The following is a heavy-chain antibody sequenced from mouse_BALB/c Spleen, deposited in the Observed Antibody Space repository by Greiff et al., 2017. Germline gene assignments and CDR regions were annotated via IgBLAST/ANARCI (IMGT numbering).Heavy chain of an antibody. Sequence: EVQVVESGGGLVQPGGSLKLSCAASGFTFSSYGMSWVRQTPDKRLELVATINSNGGSTYYPDSVKGRFTISRDNAKNTLYLQMSSLKSEDTAMYYCARDRYYGSSGWYFDVWGEGTTVTVSS. D-gene: IGHD1-1*01. CDR1: GFTFSSYG. CDR3: ARDRYYGSSGWYFDV. V-gene: IGHV5-6-3*01. J-gene: IGHJ1*01. CDR2: INSNGGST.